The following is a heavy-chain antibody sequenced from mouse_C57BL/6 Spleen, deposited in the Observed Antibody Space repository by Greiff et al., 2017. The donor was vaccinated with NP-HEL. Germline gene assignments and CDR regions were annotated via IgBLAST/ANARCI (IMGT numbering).Heavy chain of an antibody. D-gene: IGHD2-4*01. Sequence: LVESEGGLVQPGSSMKLSCTASGFTFSDYYMAWVRQVPEKGLEWVANINYDGSSTYYLDSLKSRFIISRDNAKNILYLQMSSLKSEDTATYYCARVDYDGYFDYWGQGTTLTVSS. CDR2: INYDGSST. CDR3: ARVDYDGYFDY. CDR1: GFTFSDYY. V-gene: IGHV5-16*01. J-gene: IGHJ2*01.